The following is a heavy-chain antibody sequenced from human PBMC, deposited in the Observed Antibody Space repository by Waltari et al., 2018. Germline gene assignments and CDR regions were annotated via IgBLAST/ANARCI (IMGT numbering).Heavy chain of an antibody. CDR2: IYYSGST. D-gene: IGHD3-10*01. J-gene: IGHJ4*02. V-gene: IGHV4-30-4*01. Sequence: QVQLQESGPGLVKPSQTLSLTCTVSGGSISRGAYFWRWIRQPPGKGLEWIGYIYYSGSTYYNPSLRSRVTISVDTSKNQFSLKLSSVAAADTAVYYCARAQYYDSGSYIAYWGQGTLVAVSS. CDR3: ARAQYYDSGSYIAY. CDR1: GGSISRGAYF.